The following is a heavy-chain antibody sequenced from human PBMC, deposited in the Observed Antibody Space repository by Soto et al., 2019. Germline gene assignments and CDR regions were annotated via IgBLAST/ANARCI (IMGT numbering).Heavy chain of an antibody. Sequence: ASMKVSCKASGYTFTSYDINWVRQATGQGLEWMGWMNPNSGNTGYAQKFQGRVTMTRDTSISTAYMELSSLRSEDTAMYYCARALRTPYYDYIWGFRRGLWFDPWGQGTLVTVSS. J-gene: IGHJ5*02. CDR3: ARALRTPYYDYIWGFRRGLWFDP. CDR2: MNPNSGNT. V-gene: IGHV1-8*01. CDR1: GYTFTSYD. D-gene: IGHD3-16*01.